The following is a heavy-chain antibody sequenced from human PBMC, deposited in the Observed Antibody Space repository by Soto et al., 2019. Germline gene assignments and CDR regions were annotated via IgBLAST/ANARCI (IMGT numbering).Heavy chain of an antibody. Sequence: HPGGSLRLSCAASGFTFSSYWMHWVRQAPGKGLVWVSRINSDGSSTSYADSVKGRFTISRDNAKNTLYLQMNSLRAEDTAVYYCARARPKYYDFWSGPSYDYWGQGTLITVSS. CDR1: GFTFSSYW. D-gene: IGHD3-3*01. CDR3: ARARPKYYDFWSGPSYDY. V-gene: IGHV3-74*01. J-gene: IGHJ4*02. CDR2: INSDGSST.